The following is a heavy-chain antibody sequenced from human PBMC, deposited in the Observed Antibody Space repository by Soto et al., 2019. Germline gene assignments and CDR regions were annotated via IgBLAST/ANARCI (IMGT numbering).Heavy chain of an antibody. CDR3: ARVVVGATTRWLDP. Sequence: PGESLKISCRGSGYSFSSYWTTWVRQMPGKGLEWMGRIDPSDSYTNYSPSFQGHVTISADKSISTAYLQWSSLKASDTAMYYCARVVVGATTRWLDPWGQGTLVTVST. D-gene: IGHD1-26*01. CDR1: GYSFSSYW. V-gene: IGHV5-10-1*01. J-gene: IGHJ5*02. CDR2: IDPSDSYT.